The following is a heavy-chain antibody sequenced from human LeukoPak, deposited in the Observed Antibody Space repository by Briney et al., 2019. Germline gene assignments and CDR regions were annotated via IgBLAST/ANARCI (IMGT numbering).Heavy chain of an antibody. Sequence: GGSLRVSCSASGLTLSGYWMHWVRQIPGKGLVWVSRIDSDGSGTSYADSVKGRFTISRDNAKNSLYLQMNSLRAEDTALYHCARGSGSYPFDYWGQGTLVTVSS. D-gene: IGHD1-26*01. CDR3: ARGSGSYPFDY. J-gene: IGHJ4*02. CDR2: IDSDGSGT. V-gene: IGHV3-74*01. CDR1: GLTLSGYW.